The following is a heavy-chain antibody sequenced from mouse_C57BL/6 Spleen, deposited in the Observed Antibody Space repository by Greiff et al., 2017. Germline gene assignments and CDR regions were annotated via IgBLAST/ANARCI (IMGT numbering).Heavy chain of an antibody. CDR1: GYTFTSSW. Sequence: QVQLKQSGAELAKPGASVKLSCKASGYTFTSSWMHWVKQRPGQGLEWIGYINPSSGYTKYNQKFKDKATLTADKSSSTAYMQLSSLTYEDSAVYYCARIHYGNHFDYWGQGTTLTVSS. D-gene: IGHD2-1*01. V-gene: IGHV1-7*01. CDR2: INPSSGYT. J-gene: IGHJ2*01. CDR3: ARIHYGNHFDY.